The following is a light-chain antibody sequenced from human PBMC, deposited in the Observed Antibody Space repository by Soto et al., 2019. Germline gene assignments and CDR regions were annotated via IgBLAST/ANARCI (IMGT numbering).Light chain of an antibody. CDR3: QQSYTTPRYT. CDR2: GAS. J-gene: IGKJ2*01. Sequence: DIQMTQSPSSLSASVGGRVTINCRASQSIRTYLNWYQQKAGKAPKLLIYGASNLQSGVPSRFRGGGSGTDFTLTISGLQPEDFATYYCQQSYTTPRYTFGQGTKLEVK. V-gene: IGKV1-39*01. CDR1: QSIRTY.